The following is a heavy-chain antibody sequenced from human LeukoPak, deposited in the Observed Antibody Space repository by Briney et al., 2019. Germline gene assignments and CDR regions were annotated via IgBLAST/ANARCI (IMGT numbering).Heavy chain of an antibody. CDR3: AKSHVIASYVGDY. D-gene: IGHD2-21*01. CDR1: GFTVGTYH. V-gene: IGHV3-66*03. Sequence: GGSLRLSCAASGFTVGTYHMTWVRQAPGKGLEWVSVLYSRGSTYYSDSVKGRFIISRANSKNTLDLEMNSLRAEDLAVYYCAKSHVIASYVGDYWGQGTLVTVSS. J-gene: IGHJ4*02. CDR2: LYSRGST.